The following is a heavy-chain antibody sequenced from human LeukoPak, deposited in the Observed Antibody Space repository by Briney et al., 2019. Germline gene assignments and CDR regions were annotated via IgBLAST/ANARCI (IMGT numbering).Heavy chain of an antibody. Sequence: GGSLRLSRATSGFTFSNAWMSWARQAPGKGLEWVGRIKNKADGGTTDYTVPVKGRFTISRDDAKNTLYLQMDSLISEDTAIYYCVWHYFDYWGQGALVTVSS. V-gene: IGHV3-15*01. J-gene: IGHJ4*02. CDR2: IKNKADGGTT. CDR3: VWHYFDY. D-gene: IGHD3-16*01. CDR1: GFTFSNAW.